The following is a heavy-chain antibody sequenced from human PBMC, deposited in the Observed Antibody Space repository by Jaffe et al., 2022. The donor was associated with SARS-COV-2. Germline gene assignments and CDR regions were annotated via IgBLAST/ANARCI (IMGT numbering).Heavy chain of an antibody. D-gene: IGHD6-19*01. CDR3: ARRPMVAGNPRKYGMDV. CDR2: IIPIFGTA. J-gene: IGHJ6*02. V-gene: IGHV1-69*01. CDR1: GGTFSSYA. Sequence: QVQLVQSGAEVKKPGSSVKVSCKASGGTFSSYAISWVRQAPGQGLEWMGGIIPIFGTANYAQKFQGRVTITADESTSTAYMELSSLRSEDTAVYYCARRPMVAGNPRKYGMDVWGQGTTVTVSS.